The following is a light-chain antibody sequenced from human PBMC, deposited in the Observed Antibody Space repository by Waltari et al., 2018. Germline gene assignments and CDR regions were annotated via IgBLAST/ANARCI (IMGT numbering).Light chain of an antibody. CDR2: DVS. CDR1: SSDVGGYNC. CDR3: NSYAGSNSVL. V-gene: IGLV2-8*01. J-gene: IGLJ2*01. Sequence: QSALTQPPSASGSPGQSVTISCTGTSSDVGGYNCVSWYQQHPGKAPKLMIDDVSKRPSGVPGRFSGSKSGNTAYLTVSGLQAEDEADYYCNSYAGSNSVLFGAGTKLTVL.